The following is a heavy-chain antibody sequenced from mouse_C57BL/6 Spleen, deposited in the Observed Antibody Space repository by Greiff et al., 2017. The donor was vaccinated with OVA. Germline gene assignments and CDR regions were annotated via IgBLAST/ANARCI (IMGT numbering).Heavy chain of an antibody. CDR1: GFSLTSYG. V-gene: IGHV2-5*01. D-gene: IGHD1-1*01. J-gene: IGHJ1*03. Sequence: QVQLQQSGPGLVQPSQSLSITCTVSGFSLTSYGVHWVRQSPGKGLEWLGVIWRGGSTDYNAAFMSRLSITKDNSKSQVFFKMNSLQADDTTIYYCAKRGDYYGSRPYWYFDVWGTGTTVTVSS. CDR3: AKRGDYYGSRPYWYFDV. CDR2: IWRGGST.